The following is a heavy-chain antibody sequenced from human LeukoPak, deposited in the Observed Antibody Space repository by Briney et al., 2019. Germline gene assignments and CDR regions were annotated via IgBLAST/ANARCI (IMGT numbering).Heavy chain of an antibody. V-gene: IGHV3-9*01. J-gene: IGHJ4*02. CDR2: ISWNSGSI. Sequence: GGSLRLSCAASGFTFDDYAMHWVRQAPGKGLEWVSGISWNSGSIGYADSVKGRFTISRDNAKNSLYLQMNSLRAEDTALYYCARTAPGPRCFDYWGQGTLLTVSS. CDR3: ARTAPGPRCFDY. D-gene: IGHD5-18*01. CDR1: GFTFDDYA.